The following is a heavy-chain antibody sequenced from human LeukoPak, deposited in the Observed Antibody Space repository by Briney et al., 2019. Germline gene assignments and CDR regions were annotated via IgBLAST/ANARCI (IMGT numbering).Heavy chain of an antibody. CDR3: AKQQWAGVYIMYFQH. D-gene: IGHD1-26*01. V-gene: IGHV3-23*01. J-gene: IGHJ1*01. Sequence: GESLKISCAASGFTFSSYAMSWVRQAPGKGLEWVSAISGSGGSTYYADSVKGRFTISRDNSKNTLYLQMNSLRAEDAAVYYCAKQQWAGVYIMYFQHWGQGTLVTVSS. CDR1: GFTFSSYA. CDR2: ISGSGGST.